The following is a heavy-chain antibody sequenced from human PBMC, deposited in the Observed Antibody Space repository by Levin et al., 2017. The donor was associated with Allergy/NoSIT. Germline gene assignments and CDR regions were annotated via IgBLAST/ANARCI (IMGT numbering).Heavy chain of an antibody. V-gene: IGHV4-39*01. Sequence: SETLSLTCTVSGGSISSSSYYWGWIRQPPGKGLEWIGSIYYSGSTYYNPSLKSRVTISVDTSKNQFSLKLSSVTAADTAVYYCARSSVLRYFDWFNSYYYYMDVWGKGTTVTVSS. CDR1: GGSISSSSYY. J-gene: IGHJ6*03. CDR3: ARSSVLRYFDWFNSYYYYMDV. D-gene: IGHD3-9*01. CDR2: IYYSGST.